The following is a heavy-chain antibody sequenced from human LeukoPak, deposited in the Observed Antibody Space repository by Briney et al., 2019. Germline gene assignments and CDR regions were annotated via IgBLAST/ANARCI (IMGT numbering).Heavy chain of an antibody. CDR3: VEESGYTYCNYFDY. J-gene: IGHJ4*02. CDR1: GFTFSSYA. Sequence: GGSLRLSCVASGFTFSSYAMSWVRPAPGGGVEWVSAISGSGGSTYYADAVKGRFTISRDNSKNTVYMQMNSLRVEDTAVYYCVEESGYTYCNYFDYWGQGALVTVSS. V-gene: IGHV3-23*01. CDR2: ISGSGGST. D-gene: IGHD5-18*01.